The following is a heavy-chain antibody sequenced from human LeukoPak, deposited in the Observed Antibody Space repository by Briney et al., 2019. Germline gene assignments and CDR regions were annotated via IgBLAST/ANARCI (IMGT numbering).Heavy chain of an antibody. Sequence: PSETLSLTCTVSGGSISSYYWSWIRQPPGKGLEWIGYIYYSGSTNYNPSLKSRVTISVDTSKNQFSLKLSSVTAADTAVYYCARDVGASQYYYYYMDVWGKGTTVTVSS. CDR3: ARDVGASQYYYYYMDV. D-gene: IGHD1-26*01. CDR1: GGSISSYY. J-gene: IGHJ6*03. CDR2: IYYSGST. V-gene: IGHV4-59*01.